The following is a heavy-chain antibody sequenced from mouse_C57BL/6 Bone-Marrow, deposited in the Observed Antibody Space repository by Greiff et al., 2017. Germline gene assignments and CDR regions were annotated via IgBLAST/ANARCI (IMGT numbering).Heavy chain of an antibody. V-gene: IGHV1-58*01. D-gene: IGHD1-1*01. CDR2: IYIGNGYT. J-gene: IGHJ4*01. Sequence: EVQLQQSGAELVRPGSSVKMSCKTSGYTFTSYGINWVKQRPGQGLEWIGYIYIGNGYTEYNEKFKGQATLTSDTSSSTAYMQHSSLTSEDSAISVRAGDYGSSYAMDYWGQGTSVTVSS. CDR3: AGDYGSSYAMDY. CDR1: GYTFTSYG.